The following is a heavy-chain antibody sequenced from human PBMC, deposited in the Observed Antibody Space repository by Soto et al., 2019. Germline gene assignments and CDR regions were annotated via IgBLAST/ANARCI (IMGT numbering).Heavy chain of an antibody. V-gene: IGHV4-31*03. J-gene: IGHJ4*01. Sequence: SETLSLTCTVSGGSISSGGYYWSWIRQHPGKGLEWIGYIYYSGSTYYNPSLKSRVTISVDTSKNQFSLKLSSVTAADTAVYYCARQSVGATAFDYWGQEPWSPLL. CDR2: IYYSGST. CDR3: ARQSVGATAFDY. CDR1: GGSISSGGYY. D-gene: IGHD1-26*01.